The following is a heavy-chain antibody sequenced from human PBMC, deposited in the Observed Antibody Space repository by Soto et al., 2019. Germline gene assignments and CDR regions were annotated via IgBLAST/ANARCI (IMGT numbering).Heavy chain of an antibody. D-gene: IGHD3-3*01. J-gene: IGHJ3*02. V-gene: IGHV1-46*03. CDR1: GYTFTNYY. Sequence: GASVKVSCKVSGYTFTNYYMHWVRQAPGQGLEWMLIINPSGGSTSYAQKFQGRVTMTRDTSTSTFYMELSSLRSEDTAVYYCARDLSFTIFGVGYDAFDIWGQGTMVTVSS. CDR3: ARDLSFTIFGVGYDAFDI. CDR2: INPSGGST.